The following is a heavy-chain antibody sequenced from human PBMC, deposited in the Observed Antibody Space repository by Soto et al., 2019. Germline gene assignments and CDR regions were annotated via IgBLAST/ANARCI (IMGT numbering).Heavy chain of an antibody. CDR3: GTVFEK. CDR1: GFTFTNYW. V-gene: IGHV3-74*01. J-gene: IGHJ3*02. Sequence: EVQVVESGGGLVQPGGSLRLSCYASGFTFTNYWMHCVRQVPGEGLVWVSRIDKHGDGTSYADFVKGRFTISRDNAKNTLYLHMNRRRVEDTAIYYCGTVFEKWGQWTMVTVSS. CDR2: IDKHGDGT.